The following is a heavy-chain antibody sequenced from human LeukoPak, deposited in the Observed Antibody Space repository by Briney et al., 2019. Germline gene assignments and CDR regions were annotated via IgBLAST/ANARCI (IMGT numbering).Heavy chain of an antibody. Sequence: GGSLRLSCAASGFTFSTYAMNWVRQAPGKGLDWVSYISSRSTTIYYADSVKGRFTISTDNAQNSLYLQMNRLRAEDTAVYYCARGPRGSGSYYNTYYYYYYMDVWGKGTTVTVSS. J-gene: IGHJ6*03. CDR2: ISSRSTTI. V-gene: IGHV3-48*01. CDR1: GFTFSTYA. CDR3: ARGPRGSGSYYNTYYYYYYMDV. D-gene: IGHD3-10*01.